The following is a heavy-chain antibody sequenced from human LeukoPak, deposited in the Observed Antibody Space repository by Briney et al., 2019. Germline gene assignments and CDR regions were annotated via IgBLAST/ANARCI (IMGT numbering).Heavy chain of an antibody. CDR1: GFTVSVNY. CDR2: IYSGGST. V-gene: IGHV3-53*01. D-gene: IGHD2-2*01. Sequence: PGGSLRLSCAASGFTVSVNYMSWVRQAPGKGLEWGSVIYSGGSTYYADSVKGRFTISRDNSKNTVYLQMSSLRAEDTAVYYCARDGSYARSFDYWGQGTLVTVSS. J-gene: IGHJ4*02. CDR3: ARDGSYARSFDY.